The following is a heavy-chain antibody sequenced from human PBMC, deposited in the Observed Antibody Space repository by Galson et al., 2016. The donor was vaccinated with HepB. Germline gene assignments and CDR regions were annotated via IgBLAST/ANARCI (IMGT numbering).Heavy chain of an antibody. CDR2: INPNTGDT. V-gene: IGHV1-2*04. CDR3: AREGGYSSTAGYFDYGMDV. J-gene: IGHJ6*02. Sequence: VKVSCKASGYTFTGYYMHWVRQAPGQGLEWMGWINPNTGDTNYAQKFQGWVTMTRDTSINTAYMELSRLKSDDTAVYYCAREGGYSSTAGYFDYGMDVWGQVTTVT. CDR1: GYTFTGYY. D-gene: IGHD6-13*01.